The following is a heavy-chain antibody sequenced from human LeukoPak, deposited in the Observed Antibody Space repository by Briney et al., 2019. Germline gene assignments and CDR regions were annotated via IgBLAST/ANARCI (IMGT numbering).Heavy chain of an antibody. J-gene: IGHJ3*02. D-gene: IGHD1-20*01. CDR1: GYTFTGYY. Sequence: ASVKVSCKASGYTFTGYYMHWVRQAPGQGLEWMGWINPNSGGTNYAQKFQGRVTMTRDTSISTAYMELSRLRSDDTAVYYCAREDNWNGGAFDIWGQGTMATVSS. V-gene: IGHV1-2*02. CDR3: AREDNWNGGAFDI. CDR2: INPNSGGT.